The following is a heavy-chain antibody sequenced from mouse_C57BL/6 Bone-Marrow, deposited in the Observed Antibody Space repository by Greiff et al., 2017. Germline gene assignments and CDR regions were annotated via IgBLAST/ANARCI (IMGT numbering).Heavy chain of an antibody. D-gene: IGHD1-1*01. CDR3: ARRVEAWFAY. J-gene: IGHJ3*01. CDR2: IYPGSGST. CDR1: GYTFTSYW. Sequence: QVQLQQPGAELVKPGASVKMSCKASGYTFTSYWITWVKQRPGQGLEWIGDIYPGSGSTNYNEKFKSKATLTVDTSSSPAYMQLSSLASEDSAVYFCARRVEAWFAYWGQGTLVTVSA. V-gene: IGHV1-55*01.